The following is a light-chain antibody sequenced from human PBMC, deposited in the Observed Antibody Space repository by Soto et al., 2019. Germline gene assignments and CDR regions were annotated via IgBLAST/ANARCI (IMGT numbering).Light chain of an antibody. CDR2: GAS. Sequence: VMRQSHCTLSFSPGERSTLSCIPSPSVSSSYLAWYQQKPGQAPRLLIYGASTRATGIPARFSGSGSGTEFTLTISSLQSEDFAVYYCQQYNNWPQTFGQGTKVDIK. J-gene: IGKJ1*01. CDR1: PSVSSSY. V-gene: IGKV3-15*01. CDR3: QQYNNWPQT.